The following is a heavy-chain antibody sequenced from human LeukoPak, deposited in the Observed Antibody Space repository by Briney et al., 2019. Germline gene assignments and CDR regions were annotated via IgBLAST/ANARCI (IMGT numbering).Heavy chain of an antibody. V-gene: IGHV4-61*01. CDR3: ARCGYSYGYGFPCDY. Sequence: PSETLSLTCTVSGDPISGYSNYKWSWIRQPPGKGLEWIGYIYYHGSTNYNPSLKSRVTISVDTSKNQFSLKLSSVTAADTAVYYCARCGYSYGYGFPCDYWGQGTLVTVSS. CDR2: IYYHGST. J-gene: IGHJ4*02. CDR1: GDPISGYSNYK. D-gene: IGHD5-18*01.